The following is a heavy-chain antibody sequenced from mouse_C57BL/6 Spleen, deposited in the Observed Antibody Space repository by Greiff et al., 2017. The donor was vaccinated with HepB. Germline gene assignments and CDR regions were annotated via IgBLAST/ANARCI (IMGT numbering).Heavy chain of an antibody. CDR1: GYAFSSSW. CDR3: ARSKHTNWDFDC. V-gene: IGHV1-82*01. J-gene: IGHJ2*01. CDR2: IYPGDGDT. D-gene: IGHD4-1*01. Sequence: VQLQQSGPELVKPGASVKISCKASGYAFSSSWMNWVKQRPGKGLEWIGRIYPGDGDTNYNGKFKGKATLTADKSSSTAYMQLSSLTSEDSAVYFCARSKHTNWDFDCWGQGTTLTVSS.